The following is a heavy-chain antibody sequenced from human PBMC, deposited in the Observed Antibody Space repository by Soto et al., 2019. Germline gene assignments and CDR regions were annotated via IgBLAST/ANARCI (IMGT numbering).Heavy chain of an antibody. V-gene: IGHV3-30-3*01. Sequence: GGSLRLSCAASGFTFSSYAMHWVRQAPGKGLEWVAVISYDGSNKYYADSVKGRFTISRDNSKNTLYLQMNSLRAEDTAVYYCARDHRAEIQLWYFDYWGQGTLVTVSS. CDR2: ISYDGSNK. CDR3: ARDHRAEIQLWYFDY. CDR1: GFTFSSYA. D-gene: IGHD5-18*01. J-gene: IGHJ4*02.